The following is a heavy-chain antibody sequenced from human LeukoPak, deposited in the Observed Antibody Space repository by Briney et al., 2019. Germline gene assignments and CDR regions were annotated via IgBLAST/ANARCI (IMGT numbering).Heavy chain of an antibody. J-gene: IGHJ6*03. CDR3: ARQSFYGIYYYYYMDV. Sequence: PSETLSLTCAVYGGSFSTYYWSWIRQPPGKGLEWIGEISHSGSTNYNPSLKSRVTISIDTSKNQFSLKVRSVTAADTAVYYCARQSFYGIYYYYYMDVWGKGTTVTVSS. D-gene: IGHD5/OR15-5a*01. CDR1: GGSFSTYY. V-gene: IGHV4-34*01. CDR2: ISHSGST.